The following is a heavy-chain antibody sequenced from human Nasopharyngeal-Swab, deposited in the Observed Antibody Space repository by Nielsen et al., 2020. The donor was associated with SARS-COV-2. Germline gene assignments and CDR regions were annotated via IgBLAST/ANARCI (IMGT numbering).Heavy chain of an antibody. CDR2: IYSGSST. CDR1: AFTVSSNY. J-gene: IGHJ4*02. CDR3: ARDMGGMEDY. V-gene: IGHV3-53*01. Sequence: GESLKISCAASAFTVSSNYMSWVRQAPGKGLEWVSVIYSGSSTYYADSVKGRFTISRDNSKNTLYLQMNSLRAEDTAVYYCARDMGGMEDYWGQGTLVTVSS. D-gene: IGHD3-16*01.